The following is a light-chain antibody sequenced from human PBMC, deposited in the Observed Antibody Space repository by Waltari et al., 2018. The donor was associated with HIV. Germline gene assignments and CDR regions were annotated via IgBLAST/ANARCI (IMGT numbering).Light chain of an antibody. CDR2: TNI. V-gene: IGLV1-44*01. Sequence: QSVLTQPHSASGTPGQRVNISCSGGRSNIGSNPVNWYRQFPGEAPNLLIYTNIQRPSGVPDRFSGSKSGTSASLAISGLQSEDEADFYCAVWDDSLRSVLFGGGTRLTVL. CDR1: RSNIGSNP. J-gene: IGLJ3*02. CDR3: AVWDDSLRSVL.